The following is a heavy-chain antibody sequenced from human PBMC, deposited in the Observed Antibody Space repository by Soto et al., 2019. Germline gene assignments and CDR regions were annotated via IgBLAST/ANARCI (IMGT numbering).Heavy chain of an antibody. J-gene: IGHJ4*02. D-gene: IGHD3-3*01. CDR3: ARDKRDLRFLEWSYYFDY. Sequence: QVQLVESGGGVVQPGRSLRLSCAASGFTFSSCAMHWVRQAPGKGLEWVAVISYDGSNKYYADSVKGRFTVSRDNSKNTLYLQVNSLRAEDTAVYYCARDKRDLRFLEWSYYFDYWGQGTLGTVSS. CDR1: GFTFSSCA. V-gene: IGHV3-30-3*01. CDR2: ISYDGSNK.